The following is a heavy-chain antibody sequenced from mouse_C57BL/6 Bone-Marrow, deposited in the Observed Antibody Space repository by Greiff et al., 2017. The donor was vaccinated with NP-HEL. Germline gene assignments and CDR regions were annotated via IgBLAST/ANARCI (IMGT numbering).Heavy chain of an antibody. J-gene: IGHJ1*03. CDR3: STTVGATGYFDV. V-gene: IGHV1-15*01. Sequence: QVQLQQSGAELVRPGASVTLSCKASGYTFTDYEMHWVKQTPVHGLEWIGAIDPETGGTAYNQKFKGKAILTADKSSSTAYMELRSLTSEDSAVYYCSTTVGATGYFDVWGTGTTVTVSS. D-gene: IGHD1-1*01. CDR1: GYTFTDYE. CDR2: IDPETGGT.